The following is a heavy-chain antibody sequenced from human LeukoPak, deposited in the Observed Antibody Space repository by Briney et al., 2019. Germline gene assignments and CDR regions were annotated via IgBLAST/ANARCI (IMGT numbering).Heavy chain of an antibody. D-gene: IGHD3-10*02. V-gene: IGHV4-38-2*01. CDR1: GFSFSSDFY. CDR2: IYHSGST. J-gene: IGHJ2*01. CDR3: ARVIGDYVIGWYFDL. Sequence: PSETLSLTCAVSGFSFSSDFYWGWVRQSPGKGLEWIGTIYHSGSTFYNPSLKSRVTILAAKSKNEVFLKVNSVTAADTAVYYCARVIGDYVIGWYFDLWGRGTLVTVSS.